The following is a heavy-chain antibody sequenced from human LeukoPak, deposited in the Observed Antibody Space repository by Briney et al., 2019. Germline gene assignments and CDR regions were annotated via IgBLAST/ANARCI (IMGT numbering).Heavy chain of an antibody. CDR3: ARSGSYEGFWFDP. D-gene: IGHD1-26*01. J-gene: IGHJ5*02. CDR2: IYSGGST. V-gene: IGHV3-53*01. Sequence: GGSLRLSCAASGFTFSDYYMSWIRQAPGKGLEWVSVIYSGGSTYYADSVKGRFTISRDNSKNTLYLQMNSLRAEDTAVYYCARSGSYEGFWFDPWGQGTLVTVSS. CDR1: GFTFSDYY.